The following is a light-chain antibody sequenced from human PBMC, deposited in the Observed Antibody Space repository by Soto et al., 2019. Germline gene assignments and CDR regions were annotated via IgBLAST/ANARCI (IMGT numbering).Light chain of an antibody. V-gene: IGLV2-23*01. CDR2: EAS. J-gene: IGLJ1*01. CDR1: SSDVGSHNL. Sequence: SSDVGSHNLVSWYQQYSDKAPKLIIFEASKRPSGVSNRFSGSKSGSTASLTISGLQAEDEADYYCCSNADSSTYVFGTGTKVTVL. CDR3: CSNADSSTYV.